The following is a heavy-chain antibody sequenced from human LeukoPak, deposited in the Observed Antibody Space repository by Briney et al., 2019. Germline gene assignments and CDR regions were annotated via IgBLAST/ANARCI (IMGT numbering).Heavy chain of an antibody. D-gene: IGHD1-26*01. CDR2: IFASGRV. CDR1: GGSMSSHY. Sequence: SDTLSLTCTVSGGSMSSHYWSWIRQPAGKGLEWIGRIFASGRVNYSPSLMSRVTMSLDMSKNQVSLKLTSVTAADTAIYYCATGATSPIPGAATYTDFWGQGTLVTVSS. V-gene: IGHV4-4*07. CDR3: ATGATSPIPGAATYTDF. J-gene: IGHJ4*02.